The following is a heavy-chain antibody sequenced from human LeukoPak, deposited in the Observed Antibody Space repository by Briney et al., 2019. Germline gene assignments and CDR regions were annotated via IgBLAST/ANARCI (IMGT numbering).Heavy chain of an antibody. V-gene: IGHV3-30-3*01. Sequence: QPGGSLRLSSAASGFTFSSYAMHWVRQAPGKGLEWVAVISYDGSNKYYADSVKGRFTISRDNSKNTLYLQMNSLRAEDTAVYYCARSRIAAAGTGGLRWGQGTLVTVSS. J-gene: IGHJ4*02. D-gene: IGHD6-13*01. CDR2: ISYDGSNK. CDR1: GFTFSSYA. CDR3: ARSRIAAAGTGGLR.